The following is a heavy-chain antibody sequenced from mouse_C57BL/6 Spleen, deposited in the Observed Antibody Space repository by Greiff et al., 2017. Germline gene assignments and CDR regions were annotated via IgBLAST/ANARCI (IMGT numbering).Heavy chain of an antibody. Sequence: VQLKQSGPELVKPGASVKISCKASGYSFTDYNMNWVKQSNGKSLEWIGVINPNYGTTSYNQKFKGKATLTVDQSSSTAYMQLNSLTSEDSAVYYCARAFTTVVAPYFDYWGQGTTLTVSS. J-gene: IGHJ2*01. CDR3: ARAFTTVVAPYFDY. CDR1: GYSFTDYN. D-gene: IGHD1-1*01. CDR2: INPNYGTT. V-gene: IGHV1-39*01.